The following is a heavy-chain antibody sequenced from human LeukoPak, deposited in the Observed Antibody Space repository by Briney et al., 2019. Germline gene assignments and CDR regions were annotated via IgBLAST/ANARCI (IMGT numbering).Heavy chain of an antibody. CDR2: LGRSGEYK. J-gene: IGHJ6*01. CDR3: VKDRPCETCMPMDA. CDR1: GFRFTDYS. D-gene: IGHD2-2*01. V-gene: IGHV3-23*01. Sequence: GGSLRLSCAASGFRFTDYSMSWLRQAPGKGLEGVAGLGRSGEYKYYADSVKGRFTISRDNSKDTVSLQMNSLRAEDSAIYFCVKDRPCETCMPMDAWGQGTTVAVSS.